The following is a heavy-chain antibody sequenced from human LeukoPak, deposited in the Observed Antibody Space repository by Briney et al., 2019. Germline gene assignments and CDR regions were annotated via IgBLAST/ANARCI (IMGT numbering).Heavy chain of an antibody. CDR2: ISSSSSTI. CDR1: GFTFTSYS. D-gene: IGHD1-26*01. V-gene: IGHV3-48*01. J-gene: IGHJ4*02. Sequence: GGSLRLSCAASGFTFTSYSMNWVRQAPGKGLEWVSYISSSSSTIYYADSVKGRFTISRDNAKNSLYLQMNSLRAEDTAVYYCARDPSKVGATRAFDYWGQGTLVTVSS. CDR3: ARDPSKVGATRAFDY.